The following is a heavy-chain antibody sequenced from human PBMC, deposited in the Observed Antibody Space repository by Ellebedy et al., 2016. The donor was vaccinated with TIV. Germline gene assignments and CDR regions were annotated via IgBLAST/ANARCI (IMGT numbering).Heavy chain of an antibody. Sequence: ASVKVSXXASGYTFTGYYMHWVRQAPGQGLEWMGWINPNSGGTNYAQKFQGRVTMTRDTSISTAYMELSRLRSDDTAVYYCATGTQGNYDILTGEFDSWGQGTLVTVSS. D-gene: IGHD3-9*01. V-gene: IGHV1-2*02. J-gene: IGHJ4*02. CDR1: GYTFTGYY. CDR2: INPNSGGT. CDR3: ATGTQGNYDILTGEFDS.